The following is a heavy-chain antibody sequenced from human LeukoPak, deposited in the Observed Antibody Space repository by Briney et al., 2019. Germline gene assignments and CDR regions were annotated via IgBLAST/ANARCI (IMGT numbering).Heavy chain of an antibody. CDR3: AKTLYIVPAALSAFDI. CDR1: GFTFGSYG. J-gene: IGHJ3*02. CDR2: IRYDGSNK. Sequence: PGGSLRLSCAASGFTFGSYGMHWVRQAPGKGLEWVAFIRYDGSNKYYADSVKGRFTISRDNSKNTLYLQMNSLRAEDTAEYYCAKTLYIVPAALSAFDIWGQGTMVTVSS. D-gene: IGHD2-2*01. V-gene: IGHV3-30*02.